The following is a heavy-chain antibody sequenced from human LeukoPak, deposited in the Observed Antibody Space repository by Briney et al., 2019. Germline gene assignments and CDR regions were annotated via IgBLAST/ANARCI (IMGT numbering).Heavy chain of an antibody. V-gene: IGHV3-33*08. CDR2: IWYDGSNK. Sequence: PGGSLRLSCAASGFSFSDYSMNWVRQAPGKGLEWVAVIWYDGSNKYYADSVKGRFTISRDNSKNTLYLQMNSLRAEDTAVYYCATEPSTYYYDSSGEVYFQHWGQGTLVTVSS. CDR1: GFSFSDYS. D-gene: IGHD3-22*01. CDR3: ATEPSTYYYDSSGEVYFQH. J-gene: IGHJ1*01.